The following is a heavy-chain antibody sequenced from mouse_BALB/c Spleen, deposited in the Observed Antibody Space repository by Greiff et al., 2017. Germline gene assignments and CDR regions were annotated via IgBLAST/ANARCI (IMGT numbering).Heavy chain of an antibody. CDR1: GYSITSGYS. CDR3: ALSTMITWFAY. V-gene: IGHV3-1*02. D-gene: IGHD2-4*01. CDR2: IHYSGST. J-gene: IGHJ3*01. Sequence: EVKLVESGPDLVKPSQSLSLTCTVTGYSITSGYSWHWIRRFPGNKLEWMGYIHYSGSTNYNPSLKSRISITRDTSKNQFFLQLNSVTTEDTATYYCALSTMITWFAYWGQGTLVTVSA.